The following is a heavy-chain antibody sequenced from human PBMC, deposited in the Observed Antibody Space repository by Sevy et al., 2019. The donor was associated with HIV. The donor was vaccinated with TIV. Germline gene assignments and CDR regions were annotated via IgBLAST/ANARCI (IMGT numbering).Heavy chain of an antibody. V-gene: IGHV1-69*13. CDR1: GGIFSNYV. CDR3: ARGNQGVPAAIHDWFDP. CDR2: FIPIFGKT. Sequence: ASVKVSCKTSGGIFSNYVMHWVRQAPGQGLEWMGGFIPIFGKTKYAQKFQGRVTLTADESTDTAYMELSSLTSEDTAVYFCARGNQGVPAAIHDWFDPWGQGTLVTVSS. J-gene: IGHJ5*02. D-gene: IGHD2-2*01.